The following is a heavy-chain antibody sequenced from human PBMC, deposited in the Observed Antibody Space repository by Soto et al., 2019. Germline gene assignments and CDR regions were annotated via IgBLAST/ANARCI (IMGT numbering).Heavy chain of an antibody. D-gene: IGHD2-8*01. V-gene: IGHV3-7*01. CDR3: ALGGVNARSWFDP. Sequence: GESLKISCAASGFTFSSYWMSWVRQAPGKGLEWVANIKQDGSEKYYVDSVKGRFTISRDNAKNSLYLQMNSLRAEDTAVYYCALGGVNARSWFDPWGQGTLVTVSS. CDR1: GFTFSSYW. J-gene: IGHJ5*02. CDR2: IKQDGSEK.